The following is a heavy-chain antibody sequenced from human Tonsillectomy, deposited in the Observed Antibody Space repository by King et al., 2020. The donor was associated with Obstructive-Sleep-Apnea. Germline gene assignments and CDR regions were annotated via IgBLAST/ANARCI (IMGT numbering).Heavy chain of an antibody. CDR3: ARNPGGEYGGVFDS. V-gene: IGHV3-30*04. CDR1: GFTFSSYP. Sequence: VPLVESGGGVVQPGRSLRLSCVASGFTFSSYPMHWVRQGPGKGLEWVAVLSYDGSNKYYADSVKGRFTISRDNSKNTLYLQMNRLRSEDTAVYYCARNPGGEYGGVFDSWGQGTLVTVSS. J-gene: IGHJ4*02. CDR2: LSYDGSNK. D-gene: IGHD3-16*01.